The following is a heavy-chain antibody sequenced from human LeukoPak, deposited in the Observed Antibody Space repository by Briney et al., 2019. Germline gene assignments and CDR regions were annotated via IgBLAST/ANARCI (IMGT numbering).Heavy chain of an antibody. D-gene: IGHD1-26*01. V-gene: IGHV3-48*01. J-gene: IGHJ5*02. Sequence: GGSLRLSCAASGFTFSSYSMNWVRQAPGKGLEWVSYISSSSSTIYYADSVKGRFTISRDNAKNSLYLQMNSLRAEDTAVYYCASSSGSYYPNWFDPWGQGTLVTVSS. CDR3: ASSSGSYYPNWFDP. CDR2: ISSSSSTI. CDR1: GFTFSSYS.